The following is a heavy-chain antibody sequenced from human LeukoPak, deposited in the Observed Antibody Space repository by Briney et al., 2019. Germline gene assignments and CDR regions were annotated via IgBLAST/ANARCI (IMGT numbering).Heavy chain of an antibody. D-gene: IGHD1-1*01. CDR2: IRYDGSNK. CDR1: GFTLSSYV. V-gene: IGHV3-30*02. J-gene: IGHJ4*02. Sequence: GGSLRLSCAASGFTLSSYVMHWVRQAPGKGLEGVAFIRYDGSNKYYADFVKGRFAISRDNSKNTLYLQMNSLRAEDTAVYYCAKDLAWNDAFDYWGQGTLVTVSS. CDR3: AKDLAWNDAFDY.